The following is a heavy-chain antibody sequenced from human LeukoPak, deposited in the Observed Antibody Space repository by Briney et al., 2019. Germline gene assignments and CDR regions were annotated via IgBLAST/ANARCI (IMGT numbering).Heavy chain of an antibody. Sequence: GGSLRLSRAASGFTFSSNVMIWVRQAPGKGLEWVSSIPASGGSTYYADTEKGRFTISRDNSKNSLYLQMNSLRAEDTAVYYCAKESSGGWYFDYWGQGTLVTVSS. D-gene: IGHD6-19*01. V-gene: IGHV3-23*01. CDR1: GFTFSSNV. CDR2: IPASGGST. J-gene: IGHJ4*02. CDR3: AKESSGGWYFDY.